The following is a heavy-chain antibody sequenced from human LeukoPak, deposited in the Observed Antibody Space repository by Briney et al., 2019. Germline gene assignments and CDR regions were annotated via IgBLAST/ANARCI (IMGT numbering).Heavy chain of an antibody. D-gene: IGHD5-18*01. Sequence: GGSLRLSCAASGFTFSSYAINWVRQAPGKGLEWVAVISYDGSNKFYADSVKGRFTISRDNSKNTLYLQMNSLRGEDTAVYYCARGRSYGQTTYYFDYWGQGTLVTVSS. CDR1: GFTFSSYA. V-gene: IGHV3-30*04. J-gene: IGHJ4*02. CDR3: ARGRSYGQTTYYFDY. CDR2: ISYDGSNK.